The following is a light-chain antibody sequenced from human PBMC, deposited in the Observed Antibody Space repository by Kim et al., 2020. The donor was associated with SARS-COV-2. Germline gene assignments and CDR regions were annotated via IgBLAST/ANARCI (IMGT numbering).Light chain of an antibody. CDR2: INN. J-gene: IGLJ1*01. V-gene: IGLV1-44*01. CDR3: AAWDDSLNGYV. Sequence: GQRVRISCSGSSSDIGSKPVNWYQQLPGTAPKLLIYINNKRPSGVPDRFSGSKSGTSASLAISGLQSEDEADYYCAAWDDSLNGYVFGTGTKVTVL. CDR1: SSDIGSKP.